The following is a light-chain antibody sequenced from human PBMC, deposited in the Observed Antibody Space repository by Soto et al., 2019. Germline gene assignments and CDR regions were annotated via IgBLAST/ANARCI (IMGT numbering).Light chain of an antibody. CDR1: QSINNL. J-gene: IGKJ4*01. CDR2: DVS. V-gene: IGKV1-5*01. CDR3: QQYDRYPLT. Sequence: DVQMTQSPSTLSASVGDRVTITCRASQSINNLLAWYQQKPGKAPKFLIYDVSTLESGVPSRFSGSGSGTEFTLTIRSLQPEDFATYYCQQYDRYPLTVGGGTKVDIK.